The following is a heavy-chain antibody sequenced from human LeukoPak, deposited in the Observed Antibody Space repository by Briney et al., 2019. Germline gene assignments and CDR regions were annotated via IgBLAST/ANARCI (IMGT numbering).Heavy chain of an antibody. J-gene: IGHJ4*02. Sequence: KTSETLSLTCAVYGGSFSGYYWSWIRQPPGKGLEWIGEINHSGSTNYNPSLKSRVTISVDTSKNQFSLKLSSVTAADTAVYYCARGVMGIAAADPFDYWGQGALVTVSS. D-gene: IGHD6-13*01. CDR2: INHSGST. CDR1: GGSFSGYY. CDR3: ARGVMGIAAADPFDY. V-gene: IGHV4-34*01.